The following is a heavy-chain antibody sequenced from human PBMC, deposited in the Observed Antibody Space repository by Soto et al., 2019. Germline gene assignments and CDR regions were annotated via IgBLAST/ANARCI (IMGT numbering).Heavy chain of an antibody. CDR2: IYYSGST. J-gene: IGHJ6*02. Sequence: PSETLSLTCTVSGGSISSYYWSWIRQPPGKGLEWIGYIYYSGSTNYNPSLKSRVTISVDTSKNQFSLKLSSVTAADTAVYYCARAYGSGSYGYYYYYCMDVWGQGTTVTVSS. D-gene: IGHD3-10*01. V-gene: IGHV4-59*01. CDR3: ARAYGSGSYGYYYYYCMDV. CDR1: GGSISSYY.